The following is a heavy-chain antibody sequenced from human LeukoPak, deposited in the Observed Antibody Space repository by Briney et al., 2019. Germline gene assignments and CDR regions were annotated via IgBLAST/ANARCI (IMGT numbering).Heavy chain of an antibody. Sequence: SETLSLTCTVSGYSISSGYYWGWIRQPPGKGLEWIGSIYHSGSTYYNPSLKSRVTISVDTSKNQFSLKLSSVTAADTAVYYCARQSIVAGPLDYWGQGTLVTVSS. CDR2: IYHSGST. D-gene: IGHD6-19*01. V-gene: IGHV4-38-2*02. J-gene: IGHJ4*02. CDR3: ARQSIVAGPLDY. CDR1: GYSISSGYY.